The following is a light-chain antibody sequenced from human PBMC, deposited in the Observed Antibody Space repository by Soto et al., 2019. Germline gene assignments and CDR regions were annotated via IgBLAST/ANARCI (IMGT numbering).Light chain of an antibody. Sequence: DIVMTQSPLSLPVTPGEPASISCRSSQSLLHSNGYNYFDWYLQKPGQSPQLLISLGSNRASGVPDRFRGSGSGTDFTLNINRVDAEDVGVYYCMQSLQTPYTFGQGTKLEIK. CDR2: LGS. CDR1: QSLLHSNGYNY. CDR3: MQSLQTPYT. V-gene: IGKV2-28*01. J-gene: IGKJ2*01.